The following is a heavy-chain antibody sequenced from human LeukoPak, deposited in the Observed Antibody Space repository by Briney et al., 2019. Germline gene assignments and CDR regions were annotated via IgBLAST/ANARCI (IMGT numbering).Heavy chain of an antibody. D-gene: IGHD3-3*01. Sequence: SETLSLTCTVSGGSISSSSYYWGWIRQPPRKGLEWIGSIYYSGSTYYNPSLKSRVTISVDTSKNQFSLKLSSVTAADTAVYYCASHTIFGVVKIQNWFDPWGQGTLVTVSS. J-gene: IGHJ5*02. CDR2: IYYSGST. CDR3: ASHTIFGVVKIQNWFDP. CDR1: GGSISSSSYY. V-gene: IGHV4-39*01.